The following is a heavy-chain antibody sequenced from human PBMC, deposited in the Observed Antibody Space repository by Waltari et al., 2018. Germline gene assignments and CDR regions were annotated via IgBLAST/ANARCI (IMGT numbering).Heavy chain of an antibody. CDR1: GFKFNYYG. J-gene: IGHJ4*02. CDR2: ITWNGGII. D-gene: IGHD3-16*01. CDR3: ARYLNWGLPRFDN. V-gene: IGHV3-20*04. Sequence: EVQLAESGGAVVRPGGSLRLPCVASGFKFNYYGMSWVRRVPGKGLEWVSGITWNGGIISYSDSVKGRFTITRDNDKNSLSLQMTSLRVEDTALYYCARYLNWGLPRFDNWGQGTQVTVSS.